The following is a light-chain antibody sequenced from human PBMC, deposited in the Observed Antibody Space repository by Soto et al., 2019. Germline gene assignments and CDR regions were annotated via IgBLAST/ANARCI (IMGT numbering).Light chain of an antibody. Sequence: QSALTQPASVSGSPGQSITISCTGTSSDVGGYIYVSWHQQHPGTAPKLMIYDVTIRPSGVSHRFSGSKSGNTASLTISNLLAEDEADYYCSSLTGSTTLLFGGGTKLTVL. CDR1: SSDVGGYIY. CDR3: SSLTGSTTLL. J-gene: IGLJ2*01. CDR2: DVT. V-gene: IGLV2-14*03.